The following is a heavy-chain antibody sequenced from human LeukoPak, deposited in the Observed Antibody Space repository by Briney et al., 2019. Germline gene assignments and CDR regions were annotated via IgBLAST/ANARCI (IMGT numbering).Heavy chain of an antibody. CDR1: GFTFSSYW. CDR2: INTDGSST. CDR3: ARDYYDSSGFHDY. Sequence: GSLRLSCAASGFTFSSYWMHWVRQAPGKGLVWVSRINTDGSSTSYTDSVKGRFTISRDNAKNTLYLQMNSLRAEDTAVYYCARDYYDSSGFHDYWGQGTLVTVSS. J-gene: IGHJ4*02. D-gene: IGHD3-22*01. V-gene: IGHV3-74*01.